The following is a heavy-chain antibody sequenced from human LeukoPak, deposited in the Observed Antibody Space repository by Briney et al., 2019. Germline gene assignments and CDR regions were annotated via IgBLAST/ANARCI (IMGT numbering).Heavy chain of an antibody. D-gene: IGHD2-15*01. CDR1: GGSFSGYY. J-gene: IGHJ4*02. Sequence: IPSETPSLTCAVYGGSFSGYYWSWIRQPPGKGLEWIGEINHSGSTNYNPSLKSRVTISIDTSRNQFSLRLSSATAADTAVYFCARSGSGDYWGQGTLVTVSS. CDR2: INHSGST. V-gene: IGHV4-34*01. CDR3: ARSGSGDY.